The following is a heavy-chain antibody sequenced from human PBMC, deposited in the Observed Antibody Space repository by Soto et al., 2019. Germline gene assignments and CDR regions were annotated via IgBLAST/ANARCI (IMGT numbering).Heavy chain of an antibody. J-gene: IGHJ4*02. CDR3: ASFFTAMVNVDY. CDR1: GFTFSSYW. V-gene: IGHV3-74*01. D-gene: IGHD5-18*01. CDR2: INSDGSST. Sequence: EVQLVESGGGLVQPGGSLRLSCAASGFTFSSYWMHWVRQAPGKGLVWVSRINSDGSSTSYADSVKGRFTISRDNAKNTLYLQMNSLRAEDTAVYYCASFFTAMVNVDYWGQGTLVTVSS.